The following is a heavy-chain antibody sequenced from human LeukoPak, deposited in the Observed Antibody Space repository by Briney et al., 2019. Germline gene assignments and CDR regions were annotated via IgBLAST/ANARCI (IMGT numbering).Heavy chain of an antibody. CDR1: GFTFSSYS. CDR3: ARDSTADLDY. J-gene: IGHJ4*02. D-gene: IGHD6-19*01. CDR2: ISSSATYT. V-gene: IGHV3-21*01. Sequence: PGGSLRLSCVASGFTFSSYSMNWVRRAPGKGLEWVSSISSSATYTYYADSVRGRFTISRDNAKESLYLQMNSPRADDTALYYCARDSTADLDYWGQGTLVTVSS.